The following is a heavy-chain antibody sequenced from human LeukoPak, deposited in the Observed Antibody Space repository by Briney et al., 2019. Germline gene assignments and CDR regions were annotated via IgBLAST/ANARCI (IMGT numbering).Heavy chain of an antibody. J-gene: IGHJ3*02. CDR3: ARGYFITMIVRDAFDI. CDR1: GGSISSGSYY. Sequence: SETLSLTRTVSGGSISSGSYYWSWIRQPAGKGLEWIGRIYTSGSTNYNPSLKSRVTISVDTSKNQFSLKLSSVTAADTAVYYCARGYFITMIVRDAFDIWGQGTMVTVSS. D-gene: IGHD3-22*01. V-gene: IGHV4-61*02. CDR2: IYTSGST.